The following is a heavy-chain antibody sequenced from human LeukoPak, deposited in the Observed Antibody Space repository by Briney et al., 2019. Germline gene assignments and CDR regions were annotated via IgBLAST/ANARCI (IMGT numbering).Heavy chain of an antibody. CDR1: GFTFSSYA. D-gene: IGHD2-8*01. CDR3: AKDRYCTNGVCYFDY. J-gene: IGHJ4*02. Sequence: GGSLRLSCAASGFTFSSYAMTWVRQAPGKGLEWVSAITGGGDTTYYADSVKGRLTISRDNSKNTLYLQMNSLRAEDTAVYYCAKDRYCTNGVCYFDYWGQGTLVTVSS. CDR2: ITGGGDTT. V-gene: IGHV3-23*01.